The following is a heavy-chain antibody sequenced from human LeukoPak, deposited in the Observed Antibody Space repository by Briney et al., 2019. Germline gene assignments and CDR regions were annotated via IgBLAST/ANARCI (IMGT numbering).Heavy chain of an antibody. D-gene: IGHD5-12*01. CDR2: IYPGDSDT. V-gene: IGHV5-51*01. Sequence: GESLKISCKGSGYSFTSYWIGWVRQMPGKGLEWMGIIYPGDSDTRYSPSFQGQVTISAGKSISTAYLQWSSLKASDTAMYYCARYAPHSGYDEGLDYWGQGTLVTVSS. J-gene: IGHJ4*02. CDR3: ARYAPHSGYDEGLDY. CDR1: GYSFTSYW.